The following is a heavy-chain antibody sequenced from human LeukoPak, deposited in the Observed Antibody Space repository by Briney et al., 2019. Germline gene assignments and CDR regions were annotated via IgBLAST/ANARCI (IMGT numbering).Heavy chain of an antibody. J-gene: IGHJ4*02. CDR1: GASIGSSY. D-gene: IGHD1/OR15-1a*01. CDR3: ARGLTGTPFDS. Sequence: SETLSLTRTVSGASIGSSYWSWIRQSPGKGLEWIGYIYYSGSTLYNPSLNSRVRIFLDTSKNQFSLKMSSVTAADTAVYYCARGLTGTPFDSWGQGTLVTVSS. CDR2: IYYSGST. V-gene: IGHV4-59*01.